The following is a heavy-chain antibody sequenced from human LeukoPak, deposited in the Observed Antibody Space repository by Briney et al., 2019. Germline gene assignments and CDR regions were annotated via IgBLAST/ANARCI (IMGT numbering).Heavy chain of an antibody. J-gene: IGHJ4*02. D-gene: IGHD3-22*01. CDR1: GYTFTSYD. CDR2: MNPNSGNT. CDR3: ASAFSEAYYYDSSGYYREEGFDY. V-gene: IGHV1-8*01. Sequence: ASVKVSCKASGYTFTSYDINWVRQATGQGLEWMGWMNPNSGNTGYAQKFQGRVTMTRNTSISTAYMELSSLRSEDMAVYYCASAFSEAYYYDSSGYYREEGFDYWGQGTLVTVSS.